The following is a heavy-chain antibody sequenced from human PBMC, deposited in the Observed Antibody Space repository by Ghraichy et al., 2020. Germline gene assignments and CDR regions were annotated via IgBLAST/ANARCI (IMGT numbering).Heavy chain of an antibody. Sequence: GGSLRLSCEASGFTFSGYWMIWARQAPGRGLEWVATINPDGSKTYHVDSVKGRFTISRDNARNSLYLQLNSVRAEDTAVYYCATSASWSSADWGQGTLVTVSS. J-gene: IGHJ4*02. CDR2: INPDGSKT. V-gene: IGHV3-7*01. D-gene: IGHD3-10*01. CDR3: ATSASWSSAD. CDR1: GFTFSGYW.